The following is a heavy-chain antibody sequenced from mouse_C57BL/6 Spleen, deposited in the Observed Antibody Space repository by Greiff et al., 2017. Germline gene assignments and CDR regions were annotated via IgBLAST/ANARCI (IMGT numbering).Heavy chain of an antibody. V-gene: IGHV1-82*01. D-gene: IGHD1-1*01. J-gene: IGHJ4*01. CDR1: GYAFSSSG. CDR3: ARPLLLRSYAMDY. Sequence: VMLVESGPELVKPGASVKISCKASGYAFSSSGMNWVKQRPGKGLEWIGRIYPGDGDTNYNGKFKGKATLTADKSSSTAYMQLSSLTSEDSAVYFCARPLLLRSYAMDYWGQGTSVTVSS. CDR2: IYPGDGDT.